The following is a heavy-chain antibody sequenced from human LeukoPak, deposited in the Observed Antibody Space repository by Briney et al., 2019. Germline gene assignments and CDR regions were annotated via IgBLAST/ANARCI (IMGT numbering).Heavy chain of an antibody. D-gene: IGHD3-10*01. CDR3: TTGILMVRGVIGDY. Sequence: GGSLRLSCAASGFTFSSYAMSWVRQAPGKGLEWVGRIKSKTDGGTTDYAAPVKGRFTISRDDSKNTLYLQMNSLKTEDTAVYYCTTGILMVRGVIGDYWGQGTLVTVSS. J-gene: IGHJ4*02. CDR1: GFTFSSYA. CDR2: IKSKTDGGTT. V-gene: IGHV3-15*01.